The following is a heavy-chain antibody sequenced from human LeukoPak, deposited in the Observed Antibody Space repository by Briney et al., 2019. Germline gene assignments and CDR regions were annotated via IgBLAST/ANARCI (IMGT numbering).Heavy chain of an antibody. Sequence: PGGSLRLSCAASGFTFSSYGMHWVRQAPGKGLEWVAVISYDGSNKYYADSVKGRFTISRDNSKNTLYLQMNSLRAEDTAVYYCAKLASVYCGGDCSAFDIWGQGTMVTVSS. D-gene: IGHD2-21*02. J-gene: IGHJ3*02. CDR1: GFTFSSYG. V-gene: IGHV3-30*18. CDR2: ISYDGSNK. CDR3: AKLASVYCGGDCSAFDI.